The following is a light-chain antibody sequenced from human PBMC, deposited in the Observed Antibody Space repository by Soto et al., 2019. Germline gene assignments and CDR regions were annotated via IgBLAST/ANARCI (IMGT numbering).Light chain of an antibody. CDR2: GPS. CDR3: HQYATSPQT. Sequence: DIVLTQSPGTLSLSPGERATLSCRASQSVTKNYLAWYQQKPGQAPRLLIYGPSSRATGIPDRFSGSRSGTAFTLSISRLEPEDFAVYYWHQYATSPQTFGQGTKVEVK. CDR1: QSVTKNY. J-gene: IGKJ1*01. V-gene: IGKV3-20*01.